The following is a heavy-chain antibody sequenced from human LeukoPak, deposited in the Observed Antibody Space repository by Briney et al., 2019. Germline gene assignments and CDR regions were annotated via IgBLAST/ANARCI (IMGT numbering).Heavy chain of an antibody. CDR2: ISWGGGST. CDR3: AKDRGTREGDFWSGYYDY. Sequence: GGSLRLSCAASAFTFDDYTMHWVRQAPGKGLEWVSLISWGGGSTYYADSVKGRFTISRDNSKKSLYLQMISLRTEDTALYYCAKDRGTREGDFWSGYYDYWGQGTLVTVSS. J-gene: IGHJ4*02. D-gene: IGHD3-3*01. CDR1: AFTFDDYT. V-gene: IGHV3-43*01.